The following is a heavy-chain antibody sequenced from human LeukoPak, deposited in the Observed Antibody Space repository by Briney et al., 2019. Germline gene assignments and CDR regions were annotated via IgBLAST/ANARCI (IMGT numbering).Heavy chain of an antibody. Sequence: PGGSLRLSCEASGFTFSDHYTSWIRQTPGKGLEWVSYISNSGDIIFYADSVKGRFTISRDNAKNSLHLQMNSLRAEDTAVYYCASRRTVTSTDPHAFDIWGQGTMVTVSS. CDR1: GFTFSDHY. CDR3: ASRRTVTSTDPHAFDI. J-gene: IGHJ3*02. D-gene: IGHD4-17*01. CDR2: ISNSGDII. V-gene: IGHV3-11*01.